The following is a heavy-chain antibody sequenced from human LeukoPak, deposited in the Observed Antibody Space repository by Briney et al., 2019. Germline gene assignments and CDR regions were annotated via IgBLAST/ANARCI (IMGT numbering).Heavy chain of an antibody. V-gene: IGHV1-2*04. CDR1: GYTFTGYY. J-gene: IGHJ4*02. CDR2: INPNSGGT. D-gene: IGHD6-25*01. CDR3: ALLGGPYSSEHYFDY. Sequence: GASVKVSCKASGYTFTGYYMHWVRQAPGQGLEWMGWINPNSGGTNYAQKFQGWVTMTRDTSISTAYMELSRLRSDDTAVYYCALLGGPYSSEHYFDYWGQGTLVTVSS.